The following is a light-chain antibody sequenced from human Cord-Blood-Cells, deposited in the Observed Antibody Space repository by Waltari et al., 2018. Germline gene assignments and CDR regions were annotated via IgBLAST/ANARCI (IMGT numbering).Light chain of an antibody. V-gene: IGLV1-44*01. CDR1: SSNIGSNT. CDR2: SNN. J-gene: IGLJ3*02. Sequence: QSVLTQPPSASGTPGQRVTISCSGRSSNIGSNTVNWYQQLPGTAPKLPIYSNNRRPSGVPDRFSGSKSGTSASLAISGLQSEDEADYYCAAWDDSLNGWVFGGGTKLTVL. CDR3: AAWDDSLNGWV.